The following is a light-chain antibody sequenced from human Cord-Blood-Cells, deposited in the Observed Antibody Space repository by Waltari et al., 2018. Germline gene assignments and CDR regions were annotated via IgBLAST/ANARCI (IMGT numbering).Light chain of an antibody. J-gene: IGKJ3*01. CDR3: QQTYSTPSS. V-gene: IGKV1-39*01. CDR1: QRISSY. CDR2: AAS. Sequence: DIQMSPSPSSLSASVGDRVTITCRASQRISSYLNWYQQKPGTAPKLLIYAASSLQSGVPSSFGRSGSGTDFTLTISSLRPEDFGTSECQQTYSTPSSFGPGTKVAIK.